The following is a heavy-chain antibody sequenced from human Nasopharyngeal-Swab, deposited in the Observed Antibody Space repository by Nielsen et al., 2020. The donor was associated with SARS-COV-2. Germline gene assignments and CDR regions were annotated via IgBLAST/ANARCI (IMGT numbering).Heavy chain of an antibody. CDR1: GYTLTELS. D-gene: IGHD1-7*01. Sequence: ASVKVSCKVSGYTLTELSMHWVRQAPGKGLEWMGGFDPEDGETIYAQKFQGRVTTTEDASTDTAYMELRSLRSDDTAVYYCARDRRTTYYYYGMDVWGQGTTVTVSS. J-gene: IGHJ6*02. CDR3: ARDRRTTYYYYGMDV. CDR2: FDPEDGET. V-gene: IGHV1-24*01.